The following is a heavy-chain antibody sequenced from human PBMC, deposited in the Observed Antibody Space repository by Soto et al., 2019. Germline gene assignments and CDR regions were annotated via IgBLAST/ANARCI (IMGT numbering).Heavy chain of an antibody. CDR1: GLTFSSYD. Sequence: LSCSASGLTFSSYDMHWVRQGPGKGLEWVSAIGTAGDTNYAGSVKGRFTISRENAKNSLYLQMNSLRAGDTAIYFCARAIGPTLFDYWGQGTLVTVSS. V-gene: IGHV3-13*04. CDR3: ARAIGPTLFDY. CDR2: IGTAGDT. J-gene: IGHJ4*02. D-gene: IGHD3-22*01.